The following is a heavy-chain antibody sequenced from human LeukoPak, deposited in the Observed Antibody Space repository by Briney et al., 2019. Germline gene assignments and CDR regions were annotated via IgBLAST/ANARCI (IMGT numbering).Heavy chain of an antibody. CDR2: IIPIFGTA. J-gene: IGHJ3*02. Sequence: SVKVSCKASGGTFSSYAISWVRQAPGQGLEWTGGIIPIFGTANYAQKFQGRVTITADKSTSTAYMELSSLRSEDTAVYYCARDRIMADILTGRVDAFDIWGQGTMVTVSS. CDR3: ARDRIMADILTGRVDAFDI. D-gene: IGHD3-9*01. CDR1: GGTFSSYA. V-gene: IGHV1-69*06.